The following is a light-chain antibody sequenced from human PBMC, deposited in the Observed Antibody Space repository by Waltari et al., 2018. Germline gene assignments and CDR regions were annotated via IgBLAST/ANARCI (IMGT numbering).Light chain of an antibody. J-gene: IGKJ3*01. CDR3: QQYNTYSFT. Sequence: DIQMTQSPSTLSASVGDRVTITCRASQNINSWLAWSQQKPGEAPKLLIYKASNLESGVPSRCSGSGSGTEFTLTISSLQPDDFATYYCQQYNTYSFTFGPGTKVDIK. CDR1: QNINSW. V-gene: IGKV1-5*03. CDR2: KAS.